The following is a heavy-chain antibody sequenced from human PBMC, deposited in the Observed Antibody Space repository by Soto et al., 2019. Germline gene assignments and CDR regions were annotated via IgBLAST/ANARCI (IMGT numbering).Heavy chain of an antibody. CDR3: ARNGSYYDFWSGYYFGGGMDV. CDR1: GGSFSGYY. CDR2: INHSGST. V-gene: IGHV4-34*01. D-gene: IGHD3-3*01. Sequence: SETLSLTCAVYGGSFSGYYWSWIRQPPGKGLEWIGEINHSGSTNYNPSLKSRVTISVDTSKNQFSLKLSSVTAADTAVYYCARNGSYYDFWSGYYFGGGMDVWGQGTTVTV. J-gene: IGHJ6*02.